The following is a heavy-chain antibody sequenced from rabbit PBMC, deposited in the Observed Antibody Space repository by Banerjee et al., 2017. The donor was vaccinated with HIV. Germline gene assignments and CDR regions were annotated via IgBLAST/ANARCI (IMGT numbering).Heavy chain of an antibody. CDR1: GFTLNSYW. D-gene: IGHD1-1*01. V-gene: IGHV1S40*01. J-gene: IGHJ4*01. CDR2: IYTGSSGST. CDR3: ARDRDVGSDDHVAGLDL. Sequence: QSLEESGGDLVKPEGSLTLTCTASGFTLNSYWMSWVRQAPGKGLEWIGCIYTGSSGSTYYASWAKGRFTISKTSATTVTLQMTSLTAADTATYFCARDRDVGSDDHVAGLDLWGPGTLVTVS.